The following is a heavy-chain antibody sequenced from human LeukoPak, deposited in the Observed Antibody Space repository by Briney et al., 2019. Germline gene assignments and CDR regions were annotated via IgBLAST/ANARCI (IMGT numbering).Heavy chain of an antibody. CDR3: AREIAVAGGTFDY. CDR1: GYTFTGYY. CDR2: INPNSGGT. J-gene: IGHJ4*02. V-gene: IGHV1-2*02. Sequence: ASVKVSCKASGYTFTGYYMHWVRQAPGQGREWMGWINPNSGGTNYAQKFQGRVTMTRDTSISTAYMELSRLRSDDTAVYYCAREIAVAGGTFDYWGQGTLVTVSS. D-gene: IGHD6-19*01.